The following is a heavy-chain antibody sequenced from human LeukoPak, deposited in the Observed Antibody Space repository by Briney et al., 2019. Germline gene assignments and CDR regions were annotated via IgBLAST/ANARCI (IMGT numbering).Heavy chain of an antibody. CDR2: INHSGST. V-gene: IGHV4-34*01. D-gene: IGHD5-18*01. CDR1: GGSFSGYY. J-gene: IGHJ4*02. Sequence: SETLSLTCAVYGGSFSGYYWSWIRQPPGKGLEWIGEINHSGSTNYNPSLKSRVTISADTSKNQFSLKLSSVTAADTAVYYCARGLRGYSYGLLDYWGQGTLVTVSS. CDR3: ARGLRGYSYGLLDY.